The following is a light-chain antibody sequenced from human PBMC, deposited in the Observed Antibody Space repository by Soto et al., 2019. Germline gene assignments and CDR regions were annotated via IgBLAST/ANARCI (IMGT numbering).Light chain of an antibody. V-gene: IGKV1D-12*01. Sequence: DIQMTQSPSSVSASVGDRVTLTCRASQNINSWLAWYQQKPGKAPKLLIYAASSLQSGVPSRFSGSGSGTDFTLTITSRQPEDVATYYCQQANTFPFAFGPGTKVDIK. CDR1: QNINSW. CDR2: AAS. CDR3: QQANTFPFA. J-gene: IGKJ3*01.